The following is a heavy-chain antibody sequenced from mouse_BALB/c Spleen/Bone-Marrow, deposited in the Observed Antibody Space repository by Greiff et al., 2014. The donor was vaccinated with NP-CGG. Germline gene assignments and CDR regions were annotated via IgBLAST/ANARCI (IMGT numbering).Heavy chain of an antibody. D-gene: IGHD5-1*01. V-gene: IGHV1S81*02. J-gene: IGHJ4*01. CDR2: INPSNGGT. CDR3: TRLPH. Sequence: QVQLQQPGAELMKPGASVKLSCRASGYTFTNYYMYWVKQRPGQSLEWIGEINPSNGGTNFNEKFKSKATLTVDKSSSTAYMQLSSLTSEDSAVYYCTRLPHWGQGTSVTVSS. CDR1: GYTFTNYY.